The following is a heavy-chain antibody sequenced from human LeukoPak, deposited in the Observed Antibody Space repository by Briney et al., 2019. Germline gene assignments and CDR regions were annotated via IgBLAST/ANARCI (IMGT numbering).Heavy chain of an antibody. CDR3: AKAELDP. Sequence: PGGSLRLSCAASGFTFDDYAMHWVQQAPGKGLEWVSGISWNSGSMGYADSVKGRFTISRDNAKNSLYLQMNSLRAEDTALYYCAKAELDPWGQGTLVTVSS. J-gene: IGHJ5*02. CDR1: GFTFDDYA. CDR2: ISWNSGSM. V-gene: IGHV3-9*01.